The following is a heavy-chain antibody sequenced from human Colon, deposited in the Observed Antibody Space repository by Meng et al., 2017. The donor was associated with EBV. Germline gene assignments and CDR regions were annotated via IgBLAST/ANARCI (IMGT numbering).Heavy chain of an antibody. V-gene: IGHV7-4-1*02. CDR3: ARGGPYPDSSGFHWYFDL. J-gene: IGHJ2*01. D-gene: IGHD3-22*01. Sequence: VCRVLSGSGWKAPGVAMKGCCKASEYTFINYALNWVRQDPGQGLEWVGWINTHTGNPTYGQGFTGRFVLSSDTSVSTANLQISSLKAEDTAVYYCARGGPYPDSSGFHWYFDLWGRGTLVTVSS. CDR1: EYTFINYA. CDR2: INTHTGNP.